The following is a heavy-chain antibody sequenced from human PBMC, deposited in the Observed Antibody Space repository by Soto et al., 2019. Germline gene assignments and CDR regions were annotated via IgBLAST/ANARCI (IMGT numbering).Heavy chain of an antibody. CDR2: IYPGGDT. Sequence: QPGGSLRLSCAASGFTVTNTYMSWVRQAPGKGLEWVSVIYPGGDTFYADSVKGRFTVSRDSSKNTLYLHISSLRVDDTAVYYCARDPFQPVGLWGQGTLVTVSS. V-gene: IGHV3-66*01. J-gene: IGHJ4*02. CDR1: GFTVTNTY. CDR3: ARDPFQPVGL. D-gene: IGHD1-26*01.